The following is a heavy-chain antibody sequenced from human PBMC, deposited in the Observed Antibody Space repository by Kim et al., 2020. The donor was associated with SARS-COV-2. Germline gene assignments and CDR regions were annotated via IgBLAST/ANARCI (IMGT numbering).Heavy chain of an antibody. CDR2: ISYDGNNK. CDR3: AKQFGYYGSGSYYKYYFDY. CDR1: FFTFGSYG. J-gene: IGHJ4*02. Sequence: SLLLSFSASFFTFGSYGRRWVGQAPGKGLEWVAVISYDGNNKYYADSVKGRFTISIDNSKNTLYLQMNSLRAEDTAVYYCAKQFGYYGSGSYYKYYFDYWGQGTLVTVSS. D-gene: IGHD3-10*01. V-gene: IGHV3-30*18.